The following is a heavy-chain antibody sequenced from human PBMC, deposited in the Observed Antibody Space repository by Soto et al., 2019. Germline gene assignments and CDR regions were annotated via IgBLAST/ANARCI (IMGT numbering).Heavy chain of an antibody. CDR2: IYYTGNT. V-gene: IGHV4-39*01. CDR3: ASPPTPTGDGWFDP. J-gene: IGHJ5*02. D-gene: IGHD7-27*01. CDR1: GGSISSSNYY. Sequence: QLHLQESGPGLVKPSETLSLTCTVSGGSISSSNYYWGWIRQPPGKGLEWIGSIYYTGNTYYNPSLKSRVTISVDTSKNQFSLKLSSVTAADTAVYYCASPPTPTGDGWFDPWGQGTLVTVSS.